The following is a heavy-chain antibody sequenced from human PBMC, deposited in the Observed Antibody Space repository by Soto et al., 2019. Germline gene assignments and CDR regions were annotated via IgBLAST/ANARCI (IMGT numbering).Heavy chain of an antibody. CDR3: ARTEVLAATSYYYGMDV. V-gene: IGHV1-69*01. CDR1: GGTFSSYA. CDR2: IIPIFGTA. D-gene: IGHD2-15*01. Sequence: QVQLVQSGAEVKKPGSSMKVSCKASGGTFSSYAISWVRQAPGQGLEWMGGIIPIFGTANYAQKFQGRVTITADESTSTAYMELSSLRSEDTAVYYCARTEVLAATSYYYGMDVWGQGTTVTVSS. J-gene: IGHJ6*02.